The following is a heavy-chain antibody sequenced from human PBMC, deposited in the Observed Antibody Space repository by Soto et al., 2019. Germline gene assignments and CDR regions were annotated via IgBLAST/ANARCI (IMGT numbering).Heavy chain of an antibody. CDR2: ISGSGGST. D-gene: IGHD2-15*01. V-gene: IGHV3-23*01. Sequence: PGGSLILSCAAPGFTFISYAMSWVRQAPGKGPEWVSAISGSGGSTYYADSVKGRFTISRDNSKNTLYLQMNSLRAEDTAVYYCAKVNVDIVVVVAATGGMDVWGQGTTVTVSS. J-gene: IGHJ6*02. CDR3: AKVNVDIVVVVAATGGMDV. CDR1: GFTFISYA.